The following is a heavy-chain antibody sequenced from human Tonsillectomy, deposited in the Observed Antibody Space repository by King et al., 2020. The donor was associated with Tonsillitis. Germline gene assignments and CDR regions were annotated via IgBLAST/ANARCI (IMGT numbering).Heavy chain of an antibody. Sequence: VQLVESGAEVRKPGASVKVSCKASVYTFTGYYMHWLRQAPGQGLEWMGWINPNSCGTEYAQKFQGRVSGTRYTSISPAYMELSRLISDDTAVYYCARDGSTGWLADWGQGTLVTVSS. D-gene: IGHD6-19*01. V-gene: IGHV1-2*02. J-gene: IGHJ4*02. CDR1: VYTFTGYY. CDR3: ARDGSTGWLAD. CDR2: INPNSCGT.